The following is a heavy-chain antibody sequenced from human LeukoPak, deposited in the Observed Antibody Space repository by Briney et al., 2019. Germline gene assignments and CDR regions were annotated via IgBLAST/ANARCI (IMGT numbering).Heavy chain of an antibody. CDR2: IRCDGSNK. CDR1: GFTFSSYG. V-gene: IGHV3-30*02. D-gene: IGHD2-21*01. J-gene: IGHJ4*02. Sequence: GGSLRLSCAASGFTFSSYGMHWVRQAPGKGLEWVAFIRCDGSNKYYADSVKGRFTISRDNSKNTLYLQMNSLRAEDTAVYYCAKGELCFDYWGQGTLVTVSS. CDR3: AKGELCFDY.